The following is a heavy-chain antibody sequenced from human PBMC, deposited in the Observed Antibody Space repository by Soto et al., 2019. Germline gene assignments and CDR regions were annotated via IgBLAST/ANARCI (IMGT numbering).Heavy chain of an antibody. V-gene: IGHV1-69*13. CDR2: IIPIFGTA. CDR3: ASFGSGSYYSGYYGMDV. J-gene: IGHJ6*02. D-gene: IGHD3-10*01. Sequence: ASVKVSCKASGGTFSSYAISWVRQAPGQGLEWMGGIIPIFGTANYAQKFQGRVTITADESTSTAYMELSSLRSEDTAVYYCASFGSGSYYSGYYGMDVWGQGTTVTVSS. CDR1: GGTFSSYA.